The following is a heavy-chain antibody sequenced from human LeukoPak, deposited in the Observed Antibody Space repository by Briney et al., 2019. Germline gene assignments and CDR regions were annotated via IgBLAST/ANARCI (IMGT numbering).Heavy chain of an antibody. CDR3: ARGHVGATDFDH. CDR1: GYTFTGYY. CDR2: INPDSGGT. Sequence: ASVKVSCKGSGYTFTGYYIQWVRQAPGQGLEWMGWINPDSGGTNYAQKIQGRVTMNRERKMSTAYMELSRLRSDDTAVYYCARGHVGATDFDHWGQGTLVTVSS. D-gene: IGHD1-26*01. V-gene: IGHV1-2*02. J-gene: IGHJ4*02.